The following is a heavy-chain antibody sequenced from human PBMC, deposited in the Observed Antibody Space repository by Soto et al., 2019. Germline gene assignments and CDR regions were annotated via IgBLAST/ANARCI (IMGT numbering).Heavy chain of an antibody. J-gene: IGHJ5*02. CDR3: ARDDYDISGDHNWFDP. CDR2: IYYSGST. Sequence: QVQLQESGPGLVKPSETLSLTCTVSGGSISSYYWSWIRQPPGKGLEWIGYIYYSGSTNYNPSLKSRVTISVDTYKHQFSLKLISVTAADTAVYYCARDDYDISGDHNWFDPWGQGTLVTVAS. D-gene: IGHD3-22*01. CDR1: GGSISSYY. V-gene: IGHV4-59*01.